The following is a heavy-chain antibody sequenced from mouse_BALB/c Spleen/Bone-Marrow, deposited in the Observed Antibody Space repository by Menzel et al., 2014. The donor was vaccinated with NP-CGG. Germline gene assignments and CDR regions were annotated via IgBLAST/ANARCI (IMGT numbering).Heavy chain of an antibody. CDR1: GYAFTDYT. J-gene: IGHJ2*01. V-gene: IGHV1-4*01. Sequence: VKLMESGAELASPGASVKMSCKASGYAFTDYTIQWVKQRPGQGLEWIGYVNPRSGYANYNQKFKDKATLTVDKSSSTAFMQPSSLTSEDAAVYYCARPKGFALDYWGQGTALTVSS. CDR2: VNPRSGYA. CDR3: ARPKGFALDY.